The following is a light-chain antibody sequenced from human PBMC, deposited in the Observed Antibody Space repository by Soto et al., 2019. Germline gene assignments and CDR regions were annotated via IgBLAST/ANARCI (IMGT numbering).Light chain of an antibody. CDR2: WAS. V-gene: IGKV4-1*01. J-gene: IGKJ2*01. CDR1: QSVLYSSNNKNY. Sequence: DIVMTQSPDSLAVSLGERATINCKSSQSVLYSSNNKNYLAWYQQKPGQPPKLLIYWASTRESGVPDRFSGSGSGTDFTLTISSLQAEDVAVYYCQQYDNWPPRWTFGQGTKVEIK. CDR3: QQYDNWPPRWT.